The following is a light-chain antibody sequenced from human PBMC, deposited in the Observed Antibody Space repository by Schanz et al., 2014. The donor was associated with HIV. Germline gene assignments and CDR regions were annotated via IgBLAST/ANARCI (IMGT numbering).Light chain of an antibody. CDR1: QSVSSSY. V-gene: IGKV3-20*01. Sequence: EIVLTQSPGTLSLSPGERVTLSCRASQSVSSSYLAWYQQKPGQAPRLLIYGASSRATGIPDRFSGSGSGTDFTLTINRLEPEDFAIYYCQQYDSSTWTFGQGTKVEI. CDR2: GAS. J-gene: IGKJ1*01. CDR3: QQYDSSTWT.